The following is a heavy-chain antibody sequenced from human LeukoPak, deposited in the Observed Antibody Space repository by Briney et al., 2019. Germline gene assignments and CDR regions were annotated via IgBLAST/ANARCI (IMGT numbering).Heavy chain of an antibody. J-gene: IGHJ6*02. CDR1: GGTFSSYA. CDR2: IIPILGIA. CDR3: ARGTPYGITIFGVAYGMDV. D-gene: IGHD3-3*01. Sequence: SVKVSCKASGGTFSSYAISWVRQAPGQGLEWMGRIIPILGIANYAQKFQGRVTITADKSTSTAYMELSSLRSEDTAVYYCARGTPYGITIFGVAYGMDVWGQGTTVTVSS. V-gene: IGHV1-69*04.